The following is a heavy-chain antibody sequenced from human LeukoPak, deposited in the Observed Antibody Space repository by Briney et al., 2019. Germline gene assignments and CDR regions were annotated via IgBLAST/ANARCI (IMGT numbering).Heavy chain of an antibody. J-gene: IGHJ6*03. Sequence: GSLRLSCAASGFTFSSYGMHWVRQAPGKGLEWVAVIWYDGSNKYYADSVKGRFTISRDNSKNTLYLQMNSLRAEDTAVYYCARDRLGTEDYYYYYMDVWGKGTTVTVSS. CDR1: GFTFSSYG. D-gene: IGHD7-27*01. V-gene: IGHV3-33*01. CDR3: ARDRLGTEDYYYYYMDV. CDR2: IWYDGSNK.